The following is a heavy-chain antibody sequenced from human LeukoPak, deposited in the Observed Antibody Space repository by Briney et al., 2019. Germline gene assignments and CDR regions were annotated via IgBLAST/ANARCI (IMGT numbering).Heavy chain of an antibody. CDR3: ARDRVGVMGGFDY. Sequence: SETLSLTCTVSGGSISSSSYHWGWIRQPPGKGLEWIGSIYYSGSTYYNPSLKSRVTISVDTSKNQFSLKLSSVTAADTAVYYCARDRVGVMGGFDYWGQGTLVTVSS. V-gene: IGHV4-39*07. D-gene: IGHD3-16*01. J-gene: IGHJ4*02. CDR2: IYYSGST. CDR1: GGSISSSSYH.